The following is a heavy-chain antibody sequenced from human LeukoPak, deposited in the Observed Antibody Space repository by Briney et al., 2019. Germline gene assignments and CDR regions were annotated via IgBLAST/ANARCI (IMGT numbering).Heavy chain of an antibody. Sequence: GASVKVSCKASGYSFTDYYMHWVRQAPGQGLEWMGWINPNSGGTNYAQKFQGRVTMTRDTSISTAYMELRRLRYDDTAVHYCARGLRAGALDIWGQGTMVTVSS. D-gene: IGHD2-2*01. J-gene: IGHJ3*02. V-gene: IGHV1-2*02. CDR3: ARGLRAGALDI. CDR2: INPNSGGT. CDR1: GYSFTDYY.